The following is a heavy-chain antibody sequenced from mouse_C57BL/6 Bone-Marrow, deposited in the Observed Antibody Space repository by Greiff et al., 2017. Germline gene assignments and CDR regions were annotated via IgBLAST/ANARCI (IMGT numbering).Heavy chain of an antibody. CDR2: INPNNGGT. V-gene: IGHV1-22*01. Sequence: EVQLQQSGPELVKPGASVKMSCKASGYTFTDYNMHWVKQSHGKSLEWIGYINPNNGGTSYNQKFKGKATLTVNKSSSTAYMELRSLTSADSAVYYCARGPYYYALYYFDYWGQGTTLTVSS. CDR1: GYTFTDYN. D-gene: IGHD1-1*01. J-gene: IGHJ2*01. CDR3: ARGPYYYALYYFDY.